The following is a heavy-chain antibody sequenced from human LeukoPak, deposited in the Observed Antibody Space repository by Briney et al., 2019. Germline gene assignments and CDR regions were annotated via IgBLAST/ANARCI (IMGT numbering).Heavy chain of an antibody. CDR1: GLTFSNTY. Sequence: GGSLRLSCAASGLTFSNTYMSWVRQAPGKGLEWVSVISSGGGTYFADSVKGRFTISRDNSKNTVFLQMNNLRADDTAMYYCARDRGIAAHYGMDVWGQGTTVTVSS. V-gene: IGHV3-53*01. CDR3: ARDRGIAAHYGMDV. D-gene: IGHD6-6*01. CDR2: ISSGGGT. J-gene: IGHJ6*02.